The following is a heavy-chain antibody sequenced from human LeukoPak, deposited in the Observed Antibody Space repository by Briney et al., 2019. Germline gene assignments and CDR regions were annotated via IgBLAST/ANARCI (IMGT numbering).Heavy chain of an antibody. Sequence: GGSLRLSCAASGFSFSNYGMYWVRQAPGKGLEWVAVTSSDLNVKLYADSVKGRFTISRDNSRSTLYLQMNSLRPEDTAIYYCAREGYYGSGSPPSLYFDYWGQGTLVTVSS. CDR1: GFSFSNYG. CDR3: AREGYYGSGSPPSLYFDY. V-gene: IGHV3-30*03. CDR2: TSSDLNVK. J-gene: IGHJ4*02. D-gene: IGHD3-10*01.